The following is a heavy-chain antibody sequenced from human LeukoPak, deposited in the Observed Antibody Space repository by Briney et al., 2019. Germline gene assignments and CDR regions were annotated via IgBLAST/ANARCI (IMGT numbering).Heavy chain of an antibody. CDR3: ARSGYGRDYYGMDV. CDR2: IYYSGST. CDR1: GGSISSYY. D-gene: IGHD5-18*01. V-gene: IGHV4-59*01. J-gene: IGHJ6*02. Sequence: SETLSLTCTVSGGSISSYYWSWIRQPPGKGLEWIGYIYYSGSTNYNPSPKSRVTISVDTSKNQFSLKLSSVTAADTAVYYCARSGYGRDYYGMDVWGQGTTVTVSS.